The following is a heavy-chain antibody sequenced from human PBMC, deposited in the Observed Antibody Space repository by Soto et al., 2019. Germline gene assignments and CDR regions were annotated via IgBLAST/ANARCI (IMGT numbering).Heavy chain of an antibody. CDR3: EKARGMVVAGSILDY. CDR1: GYSISSGSY. V-gene: IGHV4-38-2*02. J-gene: IGHJ4*01. D-gene: IGHD6-19*01. Sequence: WETLSLTSTVSGYSISSGSYCGGIRQPPGKGPEWIASIYHGGTTFYNPSLKSRVTVSVDKSNNQFSLTLRSVTSADTAVYYCEKARGMVVAGSILDYWGHGTRVIVAS. CDR2: IYHGGTT.